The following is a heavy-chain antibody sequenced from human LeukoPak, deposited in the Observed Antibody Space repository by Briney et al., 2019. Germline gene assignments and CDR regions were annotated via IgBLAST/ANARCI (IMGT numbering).Heavy chain of an antibody. D-gene: IGHD3-22*01. J-gene: IGHJ5*02. CDR3: ARDKYYYDSSGSTFNWFDP. CDR1: GFTFSSYG. Sequence: GRSLRLSCAASGFTFSSYGMHRVRQAPGKGLEWVAVIWYDGSNKYYADSVKGRLTISRDNSKNTLYLQMNSLRAEDTAVYYCARDKYYYDSSGSTFNWFDPWGQGTLVTVSS. CDR2: IWYDGSNK. V-gene: IGHV3-33*01.